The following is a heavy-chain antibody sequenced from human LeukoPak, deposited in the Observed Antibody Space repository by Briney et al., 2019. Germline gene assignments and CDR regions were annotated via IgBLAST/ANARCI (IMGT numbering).Heavy chain of an antibody. CDR2: INPSGGST. Sequence: ASVKVSCKASGYTFTSYYMHWVRQAPGQGLEWMGIINPSGGSTSYAQKFQGRVTMTRDMSTSTVYMELSSLRSEDTAVYYCARASKVGVPAAIPAFDIWGQGTMVTVSS. J-gene: IGHJ3*02. CDR1: GYTFTSYY. CDR3: ARASKVGVPAAIPAFDI. D-gene: IGHD2-2*01. V-gene: IGHV1-46*01.